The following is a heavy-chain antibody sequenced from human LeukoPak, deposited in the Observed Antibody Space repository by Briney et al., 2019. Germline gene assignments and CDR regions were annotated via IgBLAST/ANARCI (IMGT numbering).Heavy chain of an antibody. V-gene: IGHV3-23*01. CDR3: AKGDTMILHY. CDR1: GFTFSSYA. Sequence: GSLRLSCAASGFTFSSYAMSWVRQAPGKGLEWASVISGSGGSTYYADSVKGRFTISRDNSKNTLYLQMNSLTAEDTAVYYCAKGDTMILHYWGQGTLVTVSS. D-gene: IGHD3-22*01. CDR2: ISGSGGST. J-gene: IGHJ4*02.